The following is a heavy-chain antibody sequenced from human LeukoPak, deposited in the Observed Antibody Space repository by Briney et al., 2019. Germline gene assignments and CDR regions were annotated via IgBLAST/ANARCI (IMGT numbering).Heavy chain of an antibody. D-gene: IGHD2-2*01. CDR1: GFTFSSYG. CDR3: ARSLRGCSTSCYDAFDI. V-gene: IGHV3-23*01. Sequence: GGSLRLSCAASGFTFSSYGINWGRQAPGQGLELVSATSGSGGSTYYADSVKGRFTISRDNSKNTLYLQMNSLRAEDTAVYYCARSLRGCSTSCYDAFDIWGQGTMVTVSS. J-gene: IGHJ3*02. CDR2: TSGSGGST.